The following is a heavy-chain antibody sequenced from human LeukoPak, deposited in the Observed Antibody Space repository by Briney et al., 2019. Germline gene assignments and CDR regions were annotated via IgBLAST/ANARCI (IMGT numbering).Heavy chain of an antibody. D-gene: IGHD3-16*01. CDR3: ASKALDYFFFDS. Sequence: GGSLRLSCAASGFTFSSYSMSWVRQAPGKGPEWVSSISSSSSYIYYADSVKGRFTISRDNAKNLLYLQMKSLRAEDTAVYYCASKALDYFFFDSWGQGTLGTVSS. CDR2: ISSSSSYI. J-gene: IGHJ4*02. CDR1: GFTFSSYS. V-gene: IGHV3-21*01.